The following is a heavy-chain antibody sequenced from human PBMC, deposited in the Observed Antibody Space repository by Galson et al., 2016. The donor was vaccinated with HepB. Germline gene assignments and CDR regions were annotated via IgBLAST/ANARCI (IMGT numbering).Heavy chain of an antibody. CDR2: ITPYNGYT. CDR3: ARGGSSIFDY. J-gene: IGHJ4*02. V-gene: IGHV1-18*01. Sequence: SVKVSCKASGYNLISYGMSWVRQAPGQGLEWIGWITPYNGYTNSARKVQGRITMTRDTVTSTAYMELSSVRSEDTAVYYCARGGSSIFDYWGQGTLVTVAS. D-gene: IGHD6-13*01. CDR1: GYNLISYG.